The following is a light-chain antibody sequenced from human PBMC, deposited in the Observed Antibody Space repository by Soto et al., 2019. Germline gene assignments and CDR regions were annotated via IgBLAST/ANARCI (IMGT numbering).Light chain of an antibody. CDR1: SSDVGSYNL. V-gene: IGLV2-23*01. CDR2: EGS. CDR3: CSYAGSRV. Sequence: QSALTQPASVSGSPGQSITISCTGTSSDVGSYNLVSWYQQHPGKAPKLMIYEGSKRPSGVSNRFSGSKSGNTASLTIPGLQAEDEADYCCCSYAGSRVFGGGTKLTVL. J-gene: IGLJ3*02.